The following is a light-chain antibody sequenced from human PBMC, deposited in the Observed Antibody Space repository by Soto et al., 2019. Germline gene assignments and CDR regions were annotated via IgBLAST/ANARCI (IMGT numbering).Light chain of an antibody. CDR3: QQRSDLSPT. J-gene: IGKJ1*01. Sequence: ETEFTQSPSTLSSSAGDRTTLSCRASQSVSSYLAWYQQKPGQAPRLLIYDASTRATGIPARFSGSGSGTDFTLTITSLQPEDFAVYYCQQRSDLSPTFGQGTKVDIK. CDR2: DAS. V-gene: IGKV3-11*01. CDR1: QSVSSY.